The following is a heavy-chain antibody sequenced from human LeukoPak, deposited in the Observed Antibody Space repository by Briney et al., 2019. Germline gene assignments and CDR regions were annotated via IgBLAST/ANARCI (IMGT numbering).Heavy chain of an antibody. Sequence: GASVKVSCKASGGTFSSYAISWVRQAPGQGLEWMGGIIPILGTANYAQKFQGRVTITADKSTSTAYMELSSLRSEDTAVYYCARDQGYYGSGTSYYYYGMDVWGKGTTVTVSS. D-gene: IGHD3-10*01. CDR2: IIPILGTA. V-gene: IGHV1-69*06. CDR3: ARDQGYYGSGTSYYYYGMDV. CDR1: GGTFSSYA. J-gene: IGHJ6*04.